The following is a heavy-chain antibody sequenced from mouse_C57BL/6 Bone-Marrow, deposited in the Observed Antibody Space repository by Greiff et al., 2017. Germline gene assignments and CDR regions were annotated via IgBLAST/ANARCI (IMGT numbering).Heavy chain of an antibody. J-gene: IGHJ2*01. CDR3: ARDYDYLFDY. CDR2: IYPRSGNT. CDR1: GYTFTSYG. Sequence: QVHVKQSGAELARPGASVKLSCKASGYTFTSYGISWVKQRTGQGLEWIGEIYPRSGNTYYNEKFKGKATLTADKSSSTAYMELRSLTSDDSAVYFCARDYDYLFDYWGQGTTLTVSS. V-gene: IGHV1-81*01. D-gene: IGHD2-4*01.